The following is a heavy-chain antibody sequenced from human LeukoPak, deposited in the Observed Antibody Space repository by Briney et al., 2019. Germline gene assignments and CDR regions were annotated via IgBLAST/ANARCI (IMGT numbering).Heavy chain of an antibody. Sequence: TGGSLRLSCAGSGFALKSYSLSWVRQAPGKGLEWVSSISSTSAYIYYADSVKGRFTISRDNAKNSLYLQMNSLRAEDTAVYYCARHLSGDYDLDYWGQGTLVTVSS. CDR3: ARHLSGDYDLDY. CDR1: GFALKSYS. J-gene: IGHJ4*02. V-gene: IGHV3-21*04. CDR2: ISSTSAYI. D-gene: IGHD4-17*01.